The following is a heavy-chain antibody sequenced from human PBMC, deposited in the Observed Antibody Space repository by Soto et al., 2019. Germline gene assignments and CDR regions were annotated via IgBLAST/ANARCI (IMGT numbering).Heavy chain of an antibody. Sequence: ASVKVSCKASGDTFTSNGISWVRQAPGQGLEWLAWISIYNGNTQYAQKVQGRVTMTTDTSTNTAYMELRSLRSDDTAVYYCARAPGSSSRPLVFDYWGQGTLVTVS. J-gene: IGHJ4*02. V-gene: IGHV1-18*04. D-gene: IGHD6-6*01. CDR1: GDTFTSNG. CDR3: ARAPGSSSRPLVFDY. CDR2: ISIYNGNT.